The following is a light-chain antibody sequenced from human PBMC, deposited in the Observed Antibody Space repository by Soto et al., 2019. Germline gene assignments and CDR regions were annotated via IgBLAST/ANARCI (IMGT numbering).Light chain of an antibody. Sequence: QSALTQPASVSGSPGQSITISCTGTSSDVGGYNYVSWYQQHPGKAPKVMIYEVSKRPSGVSNRFSGSKSGNTASLTISGLQAEDEADYYCSSYTSSSTRVFGTGTKVTVL. CDR3: SSYTSSSTRV. CDR2: EVS. CDR1: SSDVGGYNY. J-gene: IGLJ1*01. V-gene: IGLV2-14*01.